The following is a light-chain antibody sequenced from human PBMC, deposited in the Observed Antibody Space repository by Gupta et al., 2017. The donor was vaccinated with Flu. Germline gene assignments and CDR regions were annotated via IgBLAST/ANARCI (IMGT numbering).Light chain of an antibody. CDR1: SSDLGGYNY. CDR2: DVS. Sequence: SITISCTGTSSDLGGYNYVSWYQQHPGKAPKLMIYDVSNRPSGVSNRFSGSKSDNTASLTISGLQAEDEADYYCSSYTSSSLYVFGTGTKVTVI. CDR3: SSYTSSSLYV. V-gene: IGLV2-14*04. J-gene: IGLJ1*01.